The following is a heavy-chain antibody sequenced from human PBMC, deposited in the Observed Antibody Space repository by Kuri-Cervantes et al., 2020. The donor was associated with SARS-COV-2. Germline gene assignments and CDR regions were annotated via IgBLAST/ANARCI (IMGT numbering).Heavy chain of an antibody. Sequence: GGSLRLSCAASGFTFSSYAMHWVRQAPGKGLEWVSSISSSSSYIYYADSVKGRFTISRDNAKNSLYLQMNSLRAEDTAVYYCAKDFTQVVPAAHYYYYYYMDVWGKGTTVTVSS. D-gene: IGHD2-2*01. CDR2: ISSSSSYI. CDR3: AKDFTQVVPAAHYYYYYYMDV. CDR1: GFTFSSYA. V-gene: IGHV3-21*01. J-gene: IGHJ6*03.